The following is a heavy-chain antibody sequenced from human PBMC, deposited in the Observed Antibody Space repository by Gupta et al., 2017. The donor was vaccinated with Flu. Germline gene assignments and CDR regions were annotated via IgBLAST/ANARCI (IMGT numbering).Heavy chain of an antibody. D-gene: IGHD6-6*01. V-gene: IGHV4-34*01. CDR3: TRTPDVTARPFDY. CDR1: GGSFRGYY. J-gene: IGHJ4*02. CDR2: INDSGRIT. Sequence: QVQLQQWGAGLLKPSETLSLTCAVYGGSFRGYYWSWIRQSPEWGLEWIGEINDSGRITNYNPSLESRISMSVDTSKNQFSLRLSSVTAADTAIYYCTRTPDVTARPFDYWGQGILVTVSS.